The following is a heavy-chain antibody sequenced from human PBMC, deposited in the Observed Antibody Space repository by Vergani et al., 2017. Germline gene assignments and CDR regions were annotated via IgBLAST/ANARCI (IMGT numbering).Heavy chain of an antibody. D-gene: IGHD4-17*01. J-gene: IGHJ3*02. CDR3: ARVWTTVTFDAFDI. CDR1: GYTFTGFY. CDR2: INPNTGGT. Sequence: QVQLVQSGAEVKKPGASVKVSCKASGYTFTGFYIHWVRQAPGRGLEWMGWINPNTGGTNYAQKLQGRVTVTRDTSISTADMELSRLRSDDTAVYYCARVWTTVTFDAFDIWGQGTMVTVSS. V-gene: IGHV1-2*02.